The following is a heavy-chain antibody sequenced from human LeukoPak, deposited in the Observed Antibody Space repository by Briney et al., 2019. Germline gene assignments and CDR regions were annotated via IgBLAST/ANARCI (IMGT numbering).Heavy chain of an antibody. J-gene: IGHJ6*03. CDR1: GYTFTSYG. CDR3: ARVGGYCSGGSCYLLNYYYYYMDV. Sequence: ASVKVSCKASGYTFTSYGISWVRQAPGQGLEWMGWISAYNGNTNYAQKLQGRVTMTTDTSTSTANMELRSLRSDDTAVYYCARVGGYCSGGSCYLLNYYYYYMDVWGKGTTVTVSS. V-gene: IGHV1-18*01. CDR2: ISAYNGNT. D-gene: IGHD2-15*01.